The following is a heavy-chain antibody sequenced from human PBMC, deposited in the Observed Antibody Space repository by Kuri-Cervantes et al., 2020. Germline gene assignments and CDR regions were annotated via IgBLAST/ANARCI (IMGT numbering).Heavy chain of an antibody. J-gene: IGHJ4*02. Sequence: ASVKVSCKASGYTFTGYYMHWVRQAPGQGLEWMGWINPNSGGTNYAQKFQGWVTMTRDTSISTAYMELSSLRSEDTAVYYCARDRGGGYVGGYFDYWGQGSLVTVSS. D-gene: IGHD5-12*01. CDR1: GYTFTGYY. V-gene: IGHV1-2*04. CDR3: ARDRGGGYVGGYFDY. CDR2: INPNSGGT.